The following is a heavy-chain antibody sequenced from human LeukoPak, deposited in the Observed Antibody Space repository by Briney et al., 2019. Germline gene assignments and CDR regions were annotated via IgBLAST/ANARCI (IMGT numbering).Heavy chain of an antibody. V-gene: IGHV4-39*07. Sequence: SETLSLTCSVSGDSIASTIYYWGWIRQPPGKGLEWNGNIYYSGSTYYTPSLKSRVIISIDTSKNQFSLKVAAVTAADTAVYFCARAVHDIGDYYFQDWGQGSLVTVS. D-gene: IGHD4-17*01. CDR2: IYYSGST. CDR1: GDSIASTIYY. CDR3: ARAVHDIGDYYFQD. J-gene: IGHJ1*01.